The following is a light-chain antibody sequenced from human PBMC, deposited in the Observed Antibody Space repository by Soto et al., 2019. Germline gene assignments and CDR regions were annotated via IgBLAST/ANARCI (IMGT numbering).Light chain of an antibody. CDR1: SSDVGGYNY. V-gene: IGLV2-14*01. J-gene: IGLJ1*01. CDR2: DAS. CDR3: SSYKGRSLRF. Sequence: QSVLTQPASVSGSPGQSITISCTGTSSDVGGYNYVSWYQQHPGKAPKLMIYDASNRPSGVSNRFSGSKSGNTASLTISGLQAEDEADYYCSSYKGRSLRFFGTGTKVTVL.